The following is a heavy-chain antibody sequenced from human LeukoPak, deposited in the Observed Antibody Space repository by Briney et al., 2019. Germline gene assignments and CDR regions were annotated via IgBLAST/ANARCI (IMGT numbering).Heavy chain of an antibody. J-gene: IGHJ6*02. CDR3: ARGKGSGWYYYYYGMDV. Sequence: ASVKVSCKASGYTFPSYDINLVRQATGQGHEGMGWMKPNSGNTGYAQKSQGRVTMTRNTSISTAYMELSSLRSEDTAVYYCARGKGSGWYYYYYGMDVWGQGTTVIVSS. V-gene: IGHV1-8*01. D-gene: IGHD6-19*01. CDR1: GYTFPSYD. CDR2: MKPNSGNT.